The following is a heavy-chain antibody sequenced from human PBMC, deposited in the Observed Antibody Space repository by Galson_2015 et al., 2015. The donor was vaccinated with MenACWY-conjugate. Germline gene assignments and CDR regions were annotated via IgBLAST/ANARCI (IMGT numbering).Heavy chain of an antibody. D-gene: IGHD1-1*01. CDR3: ARIIHDGLDY. J-gene: IGHJ4*02. CDR1: GFTFDSYR. CDR2: INRDGGGT. Sequence: SLRLSCAASGFTFDSYRMSWVRQAPGKGLEWVTNINRDGGGTYYASSVKGRFTISKDNAENSLYLQMNSLRAEYTAIYYCARIIHDGLDYWGQGTLVTVSS. V-gene: IGHV3-7*01.